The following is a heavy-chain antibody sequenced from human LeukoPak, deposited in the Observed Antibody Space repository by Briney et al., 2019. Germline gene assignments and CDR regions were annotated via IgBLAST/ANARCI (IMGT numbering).Heavy chain of an antibody. Sequence: PGGSLRLSCAASGFTFSSYAMSWVRQAPGKGLEWVSAISGSGGSTYYADSVKGRFSISRDNSKNTLYLQMNSLRVEDTAVYYCAKKGLGSDRYFDYWGQGTLVTVSS. D-gene: IGHD3-16*02. V-gene: IGHV3-23*01. J-gene: IGHJ4*02. CDR1: GFTFSSYA. CDR3: AKKGLGSDRYFDY. CDR2: ISGSGGST.